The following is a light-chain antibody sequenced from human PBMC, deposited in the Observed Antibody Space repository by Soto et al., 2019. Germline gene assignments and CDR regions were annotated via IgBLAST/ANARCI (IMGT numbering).Light chain of an antibody. Sequence: QAVVTQPPSVSGAPGQRVTISCTGSYSNIGAGSDVHWYQRLPGGAPKILIYGNNTRPSGVPDRFSGSKSFTSASLAITGLQAEDEADYYCQSYDSSLKAVFGSGTKVTVL. V-gene: IGLV1-40*01. CDR2: GNN. CDR3: QSYDSSLKAV. J-gene: IGLJ1*01. CDR1: YSNIGAGSD.